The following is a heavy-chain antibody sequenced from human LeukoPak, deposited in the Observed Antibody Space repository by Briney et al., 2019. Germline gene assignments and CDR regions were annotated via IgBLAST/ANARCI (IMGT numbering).Heavy chain of an antibody. Sequence: ASVTLSCKVYGYTLTELSMRWVRQAPGKGLEWMGGFDPEVGETIYTQKFQGRVTMAEETSKDTAYMELRSLRSEDTAVYYCATDLRGELRWFFDYWGQGTLVTVSS. CDR1: GYTLTELS. CDR2: FDPEVGET. CDR3: ATDLRGELRWFFDY. V-gene: IGHV1-24*01. D-gene: IGHD4-23*01. J-gene: IGHJ4*02.